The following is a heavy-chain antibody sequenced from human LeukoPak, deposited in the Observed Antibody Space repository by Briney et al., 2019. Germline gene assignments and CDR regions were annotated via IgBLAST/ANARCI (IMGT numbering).Heavy chain of an antibody. Sequence: TLSLTCTVSGGSISSGSYYWSWIRQPAGKGLEWIGRIYTSGSTNYNPSLKSRDTISVDTSKNQFSLKLSSVTAADTAVYYSARHRSSSGWSRWSFDIWGQGTMVTVSS. J-gene: IGHJ3*02. V-gene: IGHV4-61*02. CDR3: ARHRSSSGWSRWSFDI. CDR2: IYTSGST. D-gene: IGHD6-19*01. CDR1: GGSISSGSYY.